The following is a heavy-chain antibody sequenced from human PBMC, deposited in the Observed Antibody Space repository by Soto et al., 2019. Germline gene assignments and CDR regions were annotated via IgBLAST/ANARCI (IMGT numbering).Heavy chain of an antibody. J-gene: IGHJ6*02. V-gene: IGHV3-7*01. CDR2: IKQDGSEK. CDR3: ARGRSIVVVPAVTYYYGMDV. CDR1: GFTFSSYW. Sequence: PGGSLRLSCAASGFTFSSYWMSWVRQAPGKGLEWVANIKQDGSEKYYVDSVKGRFTISRDNAKNSLYLQMNSLRAEDTAVYYCARGRSIVVVPAVTYYYGMDVWGQGTTVTVSS. D-gene: IGHD2-2*01.